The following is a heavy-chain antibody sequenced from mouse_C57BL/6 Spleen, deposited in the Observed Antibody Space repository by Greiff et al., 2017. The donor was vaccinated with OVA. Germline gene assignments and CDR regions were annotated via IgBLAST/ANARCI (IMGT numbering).Heavy chain of an antibody. J-gene: IGHJ3*01. CDR2: FHPYNDDT. V-gene: IGHV1-47*01. CDR1: GYTFTTYP. CDR3: ARGNDYDPAWFAD. Sequence: QVQLKESGAELVKPGASVKMSCKASGYTFTTYPIEWMKQNHGKSLEWIGNFHPYNDDTKYNEKFKGKATLTVEKSSSTVYLELSRLTSDDSAVYDCARGNDYDPAWFADWGQGTLVTVSA. D-gene: IGHD2-4*01.